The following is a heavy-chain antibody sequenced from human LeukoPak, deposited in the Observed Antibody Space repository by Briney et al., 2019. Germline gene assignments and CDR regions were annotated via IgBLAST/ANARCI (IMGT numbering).Heavy chain of an antibody. D-gene: IGHD6-13*01. CDR2: ISTNGDVI. CDR3: ARDATTAVGWVYMDV. Sequence: GGSLRLSCVATGFTFTDYEINWVRQAPGKGLEWVAHISTNGDVINYANSVKGRFTISRDNAKNSVYLQMNSLRVDDTALYYCARDATTAVGWVYMDVWGKGTTVTISS. CDR1: GFTFTDYE. V-gene: IGHV3-48*03. J-gene: IGHJ6*03.